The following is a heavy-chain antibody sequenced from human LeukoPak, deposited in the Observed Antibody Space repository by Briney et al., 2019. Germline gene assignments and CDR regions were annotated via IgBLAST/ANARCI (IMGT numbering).Heavy chain of an antibody. V-gene: IGHV3-9*01. CDR1: GFTFDDYA. J-gene: IGHJ4*02. D-gene: IGHD6-25*01. CDR3: AKGAAAGIRGYFDY. Sequence: PGGSLRLSCVGSGFTFDDYAMHWVRQAPGKGLEWVSAISYNRVATGYADSVKGRFTVSRDNAKNSLYLEMHSLRSEDTALYYCAKGAAAGIRGYFDYWGQGILVTVSS. CDR2: ISYNRVAT.